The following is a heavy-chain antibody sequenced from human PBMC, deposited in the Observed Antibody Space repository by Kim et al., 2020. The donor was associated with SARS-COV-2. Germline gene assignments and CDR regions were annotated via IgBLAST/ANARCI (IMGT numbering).Heavy chain of an antibody. CDR3: AKDRKPDGFWEIDF. V-gene: IGHV3-23*01. J-gene: IGHJ4*02. Sequence: ADFVKGRFTISSDNSRNILYLQMNSLRVEDTAVYYCAKDRKPDGFWEIDFWGQGTPVTVSS. D-gene: IGHD3-10*01.